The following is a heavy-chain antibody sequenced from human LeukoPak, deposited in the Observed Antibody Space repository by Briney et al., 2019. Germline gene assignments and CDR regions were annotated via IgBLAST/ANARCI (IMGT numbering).Heavy chain of an antibody. CDR2: IYYSGST. Sequence: PSETLSLTCTVSGGSISNYYWSWIRQPPGKGLEWIGYIYYSGSTNYNPSLKSRVTISVDTSKNQFSLKLSSVTAADTAVYYCARLGATTVLFDYWGQGTLVTVSS. D-gene: IGHD5-12*01. V-gene: IGHV4-59*08. J-gene: IGHJ4*02. CDR3: ARLGATTVLFDY. CDR1: GGSISNYY.